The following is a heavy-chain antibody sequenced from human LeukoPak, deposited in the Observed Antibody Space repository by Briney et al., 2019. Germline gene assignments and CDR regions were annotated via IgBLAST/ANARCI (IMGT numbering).Heavy chain of an antibody. CDR2: ISSSGSTI. J-gene: IGHJ6*02. CDR1: GFTFSDYY. Sequence: PGGSLRLSCAASGFTFSDYYMSWIRQAPGKGLGWVSYISSSGSTIYYADSVKGRFTISRDNDNNSLYLQMNSLRAEDTAVYYCARGEVSTTYYYGMDVWGQGTTVTASS. V-gene: IGHV3-11*04. CDR3: ARGEVSTTYYYGMDV. D-gene: IGHD5/OR15-5a*01.